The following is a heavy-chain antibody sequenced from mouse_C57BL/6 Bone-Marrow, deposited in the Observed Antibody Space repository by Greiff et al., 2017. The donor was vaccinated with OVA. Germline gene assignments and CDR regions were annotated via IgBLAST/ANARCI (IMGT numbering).Heavy chain of an antibody. D-gene: IGHD2-3*01. CDR3: ARFLYDGYYSYAMDY. CDR2: INPSNGGT. Sequence: VQLQQPGTELVKPGASVKLSCKASGYTFTSYWMHWVKQRPGQGLEWIGNINPSNGGTNYNEKFKSKATLTVDKSSSTAYMQLSSLTSEDSAVYYCARFLYDGYYSYAMDYWGQGTSVTVSS. V-gene: IGHV1-53*01. J-gene: IGHJ4*01. CDR1: GYTFTSYW.